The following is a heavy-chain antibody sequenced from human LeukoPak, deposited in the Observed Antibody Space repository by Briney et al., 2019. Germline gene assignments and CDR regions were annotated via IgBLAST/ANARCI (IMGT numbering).Heavy chain of an antibody. Sequence: SVKVSCKASGGTFSSYAISWVRQAPGQGLEWMGGIIPIFGTANYAQKFQGRVTITTDESTSTAYMELSRLRSEDTAVYYCARGRMAAALSGPEYFQHWGQGTLVTVSS. CDR2: IIPIFGTA. V-gene: IGHV1-69*05. D-gene: IGHD6-13*01. CDR1: GGTFSSYA. J-gene: IGHJ1*01. CDR3: ARGRMAAALSGPEYFQH.